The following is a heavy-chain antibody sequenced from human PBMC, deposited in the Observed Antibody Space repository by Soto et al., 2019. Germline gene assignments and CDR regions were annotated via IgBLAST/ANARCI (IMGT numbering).Heavy chain of an antibody. V-gene: IGHV1-69*13. J-gene: IGHJ4*02. CDR3: ASEIVGATLTPFDY. Sequence: ASVKVSCKASGGTFSSYAISWVRQAPGQGLEWMGGIIPIFGTANYAQKFQGRVTITADESTSTAYMELSSLRSEDTAVYYCASEIVGATLTPFDYWGQGTLVTVSS. D-gene: IGHD1-26*01. CDR2: IIPIFGTA. CDR1: GGTFSSYA.